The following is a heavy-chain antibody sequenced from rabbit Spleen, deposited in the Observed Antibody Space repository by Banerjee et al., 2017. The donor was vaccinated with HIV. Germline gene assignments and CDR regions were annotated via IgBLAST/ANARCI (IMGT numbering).Heavy chain of an antibody. Sequence: QEQLEESGGDLVKPEGSLTLTCTVSGFSFSSSYYMCWVRQAPGKGLEWIGCINTGNGNTYYASWAKGRFTISKTSSTTVTLQMTSLTAADTATYFCARDLTSDAGYLDLNLWGPGTLVTVS. J-gene: IGHJ4*01. V-gene: IGHV1S45*01. CDR3: ARDLTSDAGYLDLNL. CDR1: GFSFSSSYY. CDR2: INTGNGNT. D-gene: IGHD1-1*01.